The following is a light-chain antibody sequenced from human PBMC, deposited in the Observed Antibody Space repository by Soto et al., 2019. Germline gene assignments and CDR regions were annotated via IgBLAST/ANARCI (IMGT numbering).Light chain of an antibody. CDR2: DVY. CDR3: GSHTTGGSVV. CDR1: SSDVGAYDY. V-gene: IGLV2-14*03. Sequence: QSVLTQPASVSGSPGQSIAISCTGTSSDVGAYDYVSWYQQHPGKAPKVIISDVYNRPSGVSNRFSGSKSGNTASLTISGLQGEDGADYYCGSHTTGGSVVFGGGTQLTVL. J-gene: IGLJ2*01.